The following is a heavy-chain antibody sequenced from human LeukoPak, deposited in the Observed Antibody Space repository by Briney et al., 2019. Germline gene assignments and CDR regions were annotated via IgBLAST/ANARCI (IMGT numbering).Heavy chain of an antibody. Sequence: PSQTLSLTCTVSGGSISSGGYYWSWIRQHPGKGLEWIGYIYYSGSTYYNPSLKSRVTISVDTSKNQFSLKLSSVTAADTAVYYCARGNLSGDYYYGMDVWGQGTTVTVSS. CDR2: IYYSGST. D-gene: IGHD1-26*01. CDR1: GGSISSGGYY. V-gene: IGHV4-31*03. J-gene: IGHJ6*02. CDR3: ARGNLSGDYYYGMDV.